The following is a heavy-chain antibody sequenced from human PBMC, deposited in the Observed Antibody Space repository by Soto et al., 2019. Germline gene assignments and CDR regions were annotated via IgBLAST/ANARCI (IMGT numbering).Heavy chain of an antibody. Sequence: QVPLQESGPGLVKTSGTLSLTCAVSGDYISSTNWCSWVRQPPGKGLEWIGQIYHSGSTNYNPSLKSRVSFSVDKSKTSFSLKLRSVTAADKAVDYCSRAKLNWFDPWGQGTLVTVSS. V-gene: IGHV4-4*02. J-gene: IGHJ5*02. CDR1: GDYISSTNW. D-gene: IGHD1-1*01. CDR2: IYHSGST. CDR3: SRAKLNWFDP.